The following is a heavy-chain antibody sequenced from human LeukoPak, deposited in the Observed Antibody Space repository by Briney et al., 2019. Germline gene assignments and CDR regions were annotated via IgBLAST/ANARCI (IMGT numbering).Heavy chain of an antibody. CDR3: ARHPSDYYGSGTTWFDP. Sequence: SGGSLKISCKGSGYSFTSYWIGWVRQMPGKGLEWMGIIYPGDSDTRYSPSFQGQVTISADKSISTAYLQWSSLKASDTAMYYCARHPSDYYGSGTTWFDPWGQGTLVTVSS. CDR2: IYPGDSDT. CDR1: GYSFTSYW. D-gene: IGHD3-10*01. V-gene: IGHV5-51*01. J-gene: IGHJ5*02.